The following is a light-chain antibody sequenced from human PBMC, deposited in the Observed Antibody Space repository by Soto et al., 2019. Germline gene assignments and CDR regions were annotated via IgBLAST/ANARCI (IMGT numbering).Light chain of an antibody. CDR3: QQYNNWPFIT. V-gene: IGKV3-15*01. J-gene: IGKJ5*01. Sequence: ETVMTQSPATLSVSPGERATLSCRASQSVGSTLAWYQQKPGQAPRLLIYDASTRATGIPARFSGSGSGTEFTLTISSLQSEDFAVYYCQQYNNWPFITFGQGTRLEIK. CDR1: QSVGST. CDR2: DAS.